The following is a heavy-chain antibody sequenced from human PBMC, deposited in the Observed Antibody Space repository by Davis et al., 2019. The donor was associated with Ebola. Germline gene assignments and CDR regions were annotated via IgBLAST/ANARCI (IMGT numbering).Heavy chain of an antibody. CDR2: ISGSGGST. CDR3: ARAPPRGSSGTDY. D-gene: IGHD6-19*01. Sequence: GESLKISCAASGFTFSSYAMSWVRQAPGKGLEWVSAISGSGGSTYYADSVKGRFTISRDNSKNTLYLQMNSLRAEDTAVYYCARAPPRGSSGTDYWGQGTLVTVSS. V-gene: IGHV3-23*01. CDR1: GFTFSSYA. J-gene: IGHJ4*02.